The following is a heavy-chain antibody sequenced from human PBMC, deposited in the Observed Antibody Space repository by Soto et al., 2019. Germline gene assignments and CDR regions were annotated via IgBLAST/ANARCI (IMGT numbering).Heavy chain of an antibody. CDR2: ISYDGSNK. D-gene: IGHD6-19*01. J-gene: IGHJ6*02. V-gene: IGHV3-30*18. CDR1: GFTFSCYG. CDR3: AKSFGGSGWYLGGYGMDV. Sequence: QVQLVESGGGVVQPGRSLRLSCAASGFTFSCYGMHWVRQAPGKGLEWVAVISYDGSNKYYADSVKGRFTISRDNSKNTLYLQMNSLRAEDTAVYYCAKSFGGSGWYLGGYGMDVWGQGTTVTVSS.